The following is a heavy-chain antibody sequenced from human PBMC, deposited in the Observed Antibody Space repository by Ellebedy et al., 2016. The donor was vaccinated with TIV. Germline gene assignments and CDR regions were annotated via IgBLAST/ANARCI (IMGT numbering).Heavy chain of an antibody. V-gene: IGHV4-59*01. Sequence: MPSETLSLTCTVSGGSISSYYWSWIRQPPGKGLEWIGYIYYSGSTNYNPSLKSRVTISVDTSKNQFSLKLSSVTAADTAVYYCASDSSGWYMYFDYWGQGTLVTVSS. J-gene: IGHJ4*02. CDR3: ASDSSGWYMYFDY. CDR2: IYYSGST. CDR1: GGSISSYY. D-gene: IGHD6-19*01.